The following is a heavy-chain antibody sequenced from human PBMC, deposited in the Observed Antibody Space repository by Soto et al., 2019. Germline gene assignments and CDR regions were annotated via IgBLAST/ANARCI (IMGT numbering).Heavy chain of an antibody. D-gene: IGHD6-13*01. CDR2: SHQSGDT. CDR1: GVSISSHDW. CDR3: ATKGRSTFY. J-gene: IGHJ4*02. V-gene: IGHV4-4*02. Sequence: QVQLQESGPGLVKPSGTLSLTCAVSGVSISSHDWWTWVRQPPGKGLEWIGESHQSGDTNYNSSLESRVTISVDKSKNQFSLKLSSVTVAATAVYYCATKGRSTFYWGQGTLVTVSS.